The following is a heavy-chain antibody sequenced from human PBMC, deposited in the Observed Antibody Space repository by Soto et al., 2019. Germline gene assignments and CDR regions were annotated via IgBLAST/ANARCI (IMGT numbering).Heavy chain of an antibody. V-gene: IGHV3-23*01. CDR3: AAPTTVTTAGFDY. CDR1: GFTFSSYV. J-gene: IGHJ4*02. CDR2: ISGSGGTT. D-gene: IGHD4-17*01. Sequence: GSLRLSCAASGFTFSSYVMSWVRQAPGKGLEWVSGISGSGGTTYYADSVKGRFTISRDNSKNTLYLQMNSLRAEDTAVYYCAAPTTVTTAGFDYWGQGTLVTVSS.